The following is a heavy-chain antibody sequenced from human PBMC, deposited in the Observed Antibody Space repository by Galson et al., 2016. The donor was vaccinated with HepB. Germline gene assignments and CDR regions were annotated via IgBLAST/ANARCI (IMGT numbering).Heavy chain of an antibody. CDR3: ARDGGGTGGYYYYAMDV. V-gene: IGHV3-13*01. CDR2: IGTAGDT. J-gene: IGHJ6*02. CDR1: GFTFNTYA. Sequence: LRLSCAASGFTFNTYAMSWVRQAPGKGLEWVSSIGTAGDTYYPGSVKGRFTISRENAKNSLYLQMNSLRDEDTAVYYCARDGGGTGGYYYYAMDVWGQGTTVTVSS. D-gene: IGHD1-14*01.